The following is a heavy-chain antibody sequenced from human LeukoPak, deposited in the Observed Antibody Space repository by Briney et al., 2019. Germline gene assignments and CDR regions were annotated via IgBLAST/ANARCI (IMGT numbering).Heavy chain of an antibody. CDR2: ISSSGSTI. D-gene: IGHD3-9*01. V-gene: IGHV3-48*03. Sequence: GGSLRLSCAASGFTFSSYEMNWVRQAPGKGLEWVSYISSSGSTIYYADFVKGRFTISRDNAKNSLYLQMNSLRAEDTAVYYCARANKDYDILTGYYQLSYYFDYWGQGTLVTVSS. CDR3: ARANKDYDILTGYYQLSYYFDY. CDR1: GFTFSSYE. J-gene: IGHJ4*02.